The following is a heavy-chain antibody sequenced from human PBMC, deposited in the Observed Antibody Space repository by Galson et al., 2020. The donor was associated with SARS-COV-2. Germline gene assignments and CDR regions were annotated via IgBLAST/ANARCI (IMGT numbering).Heavy chain of an antibody. V-gene: IGHV3-9*01. CDR1: GFTFHDRA. CDR3: AKDMLGGDSGFGGDDY. Sequence: SLRLSCAASGFTFHDRAMHWVRQAPGKGLEWVSGITSNSVTLGYADSVKGRFTISRDNAKNSLYLQMNSLRPDDTAFYYCAKDMLGGDSGFGGDDYWGQGNLVTVSS. CDR2: ITSNSVTL. D-gene: IGHD1-26*01. J-gene: IGHJ4*02.